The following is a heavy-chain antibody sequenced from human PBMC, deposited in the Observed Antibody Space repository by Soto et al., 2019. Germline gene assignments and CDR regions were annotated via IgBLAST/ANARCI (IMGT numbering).Heavy chain of an antibody. Sequence: ASVKVSCKASGYTFTSYGISWVRQAPGQGLEWMGWISAYNGNTNYAQKLQGRVTMTTDTSTSTSYMELRSLRSDDTAVYYCARVVAVAGNNWFDPWGQGTLVTVSS. D-gene: IGHD6-19*01. CDR2: ISAYNGNT. J-gene: IGHJ5*02. CDR3: ARVVAVAGNNWFDP. V-gene: IGHV1-18*01. CDR1: GYTFTSYG.